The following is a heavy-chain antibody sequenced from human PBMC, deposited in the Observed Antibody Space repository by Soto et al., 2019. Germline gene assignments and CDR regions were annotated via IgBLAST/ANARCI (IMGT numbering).Heavy chain of an antibody. Sequence: ASVKVSCKASGYTFTSYGISWVRQAPGQGLEWMGWISAYNGNTNYAQKLQGRVTMTTDTSTSTAYMELRSLRSDDTAVYYCARDSLNDYGDQTLYFDYWGQGTLVTVSS. J-gene: IGHJ4*02. CDR1: GYTFTSYG. V-gene: IGHV1-18*01. D-gene: IGHD4-17*01. CDR2: ISAYNGNT. CDR3: ARDSLNDYGDQTLYFDY.